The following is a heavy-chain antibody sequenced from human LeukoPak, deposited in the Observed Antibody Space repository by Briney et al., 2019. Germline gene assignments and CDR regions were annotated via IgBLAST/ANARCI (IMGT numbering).Heavy chain of an antibody. CDR1: GFTFDDCA. V-gene: IGHV3-9*01. Sequence: GGSLRLSCAASGFTFDDCAMHWVRQPPGKGLEWVSGISWNSGSIAYADSVRGRFTISRDSAKNSLYLQMDSLRPEDTALYYCAKDVGGRWPLYYFDYWGQGTLVTVSS. D-gene: IGHD1-26*01. J-gene: IGHJ4*02. CDR3: AKDVGGRWPLYYFDY. CDR2: ISWNSGSI.